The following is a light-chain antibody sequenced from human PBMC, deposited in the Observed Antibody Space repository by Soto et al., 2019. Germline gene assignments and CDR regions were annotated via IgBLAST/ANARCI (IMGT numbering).Light chain of an antibody. CDR2: DVS. CDR3: SSYAPTDTYV. CDR1: TSDVVAYNY. V-gene: IGLV2-14*01. Sequence: QSALTQPASVSGSPGQSITISCTGTTSDVVAYNYVSWFQQYPGKAPKLMIYDVSTRPSGVSYLFSGSKSGNTASLTISGLQAEDQADYYCSSYAPTDTYVFGTGTKVTVL. J-gene: IGLJ1*01.